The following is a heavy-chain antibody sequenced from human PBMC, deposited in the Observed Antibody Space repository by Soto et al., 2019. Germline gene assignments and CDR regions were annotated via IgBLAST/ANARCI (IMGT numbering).Heavy chain of an antibody. J-gene: IGHJ4*02. D-gene: IGHD4-17*01. CDR1: GGTFSSYA. Sequence: GASVKVSCKASGGTFSSYAISWVRQAPGQGLEWMGGIIPIFGTANYAQKFQGRVTITADESTSTAYMELSSLRSEDTAVYYCARDGHGDYLFDYWGQGTLVTVS. CDR2: IIPIFGTA. CDR3: ARDGHGDYLFDY. V-gene: IGHV1-69*13.